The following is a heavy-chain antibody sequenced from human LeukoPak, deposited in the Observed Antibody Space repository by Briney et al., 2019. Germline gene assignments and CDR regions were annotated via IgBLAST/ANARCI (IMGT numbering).Heavy chain of an antibody. CDR1: GYTFTGYY. CDR3: ARVHYYETSDWGNYFDY. CDR2: INPNSGGT. V-gene: IGHV1-2*02. J-gene: IGHJ4*02. D-gene: IGHD3-22*01. Sequence: ASVKVSCKASGYTFTGYYMHWVRQAPGQGLEWMGWINPNSGGTNYAQKFQGRVTMTRDTSISTAYLQWSSLKASDTAMYYCARVHYYETSDWGNYFDYWGQGTLVTVSS.